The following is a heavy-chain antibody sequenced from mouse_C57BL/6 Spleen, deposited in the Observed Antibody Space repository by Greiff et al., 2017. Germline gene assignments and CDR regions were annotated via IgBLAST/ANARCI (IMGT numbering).Heavy chain of an antibody. D-gene: IGHD2-3*01. CDR1: GYTFTDYE. CDR3: TRGYLDYFDY. V-gene: IGHV1-15*01. CDR2: IDPETGGT. Sequence: QVQLKQSGAELVRPGASVTLSCKASGYTFTDYEMHWVKQTPVHGLEWIGAIDPETGGTAYNQKFKGKAILTADKSSSTAYMELRSLTSEDSAVYYCTRGYLDYFDYWGQGTTLTVSS. J-gene: IGHJ2*01.